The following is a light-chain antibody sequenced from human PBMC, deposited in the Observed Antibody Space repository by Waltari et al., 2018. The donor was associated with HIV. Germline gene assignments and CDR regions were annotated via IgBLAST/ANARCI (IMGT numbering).Light chain of an antibody. J-gene: IGKJ2*01. CDR3: QQYDSGPRGIT. CDR1: KRISAK. CDR2: EAA. V-gene: IGKV3-15*01. Sequence: EIVMTQSPPTLSVSPGQRVTLSRRASKRISAKVAWYQQRPGQAHRLPIYEAATRPTGIPARFSGSGSGTEFTLTISSLQSEDFATYFCQQYDSGPRGITFGQGTMLEIK.